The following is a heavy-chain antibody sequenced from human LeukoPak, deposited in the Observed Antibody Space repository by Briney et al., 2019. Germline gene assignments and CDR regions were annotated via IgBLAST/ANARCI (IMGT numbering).Heavy chain of an antibody. CDR1: GDTFSSYA. V-gene: IGHV1-69*04. CDR2: IIPILGIA. J-gene: IGHJ4*02. D-gene: IGHD7-27*01. CDR3: ARGNWGRLDY. Sequence: GASVKVSCKASGDTFSSYAISWVRQAPGQGLEWMGRIIPILGIANYAQKFQGRVTITADKSTSTAYMELSSLRSEDTAVYYCARGNWGRLDYWGQGTLVTVSS.